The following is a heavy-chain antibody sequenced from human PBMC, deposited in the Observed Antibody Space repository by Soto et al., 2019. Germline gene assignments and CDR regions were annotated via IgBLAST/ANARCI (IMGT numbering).Heavy chain of an antibody. J-gene: IGHJ4*02. D-gene: IGHD3-3*01. CDR2: VFDSGST. CDR1: GDSISTFY. CDR3: ARARSRWTTLEY. Sequence: KPSETLSLTCIVSGDSISTFYWSWIRQPPGKGLEWIGNVFDSGSTNYNPSLKSRVTISAETSKNHISLKLRSVTAADTAVYYCARARSRWTTLEYWGQGTLVTVSS. V-gene: IGHV4-59*01.